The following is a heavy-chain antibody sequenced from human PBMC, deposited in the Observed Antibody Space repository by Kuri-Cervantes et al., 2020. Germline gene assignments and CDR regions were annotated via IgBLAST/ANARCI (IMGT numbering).Heavy chain of an antibody. CDR2: ISSSSSYI. CDR3: ARISYDYVWGSYRYTIDY. D-gene: IGHD3-16*02. V-gene: IGHV3-21*01. J-gene: IGHJ4*02. Sequence: GGSLRLSCAASGFTFTSAWMSWVRQAPGKGLEWVSSISSSSSYIYYADSVKGRFTISRDNAKNSLYLQMNSLRAEDTAVYYCARISYDYVWGSYRYTIDYWGQGTLVTVSS. CDR1: GFTFTSAW.